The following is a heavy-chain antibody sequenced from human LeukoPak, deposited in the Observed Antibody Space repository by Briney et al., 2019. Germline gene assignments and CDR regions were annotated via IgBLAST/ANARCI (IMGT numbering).Heavy chain of an antibody. D-gene: IGHD3-3*01. J-gene: IGHJ6*03. Sequence: EASVKVSCKASGYTFTGYYMHWVRQAPGQGLEWMGWINPNSGGTNYAQKFQGRVTMTRDTSISTAYMELSRLRSDDTAVYYCAIITIFGVVLPSNCYYMDVWAKGPRSPSP. CDR1: GYTFTGYY. CDR3: AIITIFGVVLPSNCYYMDV. CDR2: INPNSGGT. V-gene: IGHV1-2*02.